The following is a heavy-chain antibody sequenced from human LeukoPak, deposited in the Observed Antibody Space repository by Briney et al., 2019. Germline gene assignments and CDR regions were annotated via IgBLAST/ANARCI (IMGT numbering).Heavy chain of an antibody. CDR1: GGSISSYY. Sequence: SETLSLTCTVSGGSISSYYWSWIRQPPGKGLEWIGYIYYSGSTNYNPSLKSRVTISADTSKNQFSLKLSSVTAADTAVYYCARDTRAYYYYGMDVWGQGTTVTVSS. CDR2: IYYSGST. J-gene: IGHJ6*02. CDR3: ARDTRAYYYYGMDV. V-gene: IGHV4-59*01.